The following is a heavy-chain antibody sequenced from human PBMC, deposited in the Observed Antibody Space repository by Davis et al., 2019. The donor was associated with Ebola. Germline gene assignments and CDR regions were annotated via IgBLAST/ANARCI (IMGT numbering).Heavy chain of an antibody. CDR3: ARVRELLYYYYGMDV. Sequence: GESLKISCAASGFTFSSYEMNWVRQAPGKGLEWVSYISSSGSTIYYADSVKGRFTISRDNAKNSLYLQMNSLRAEDTAVYYCARVRELLYYYYGMDVWGQGTTVTVSS. D-gene: IGHD1-26*01. J-gene: IGHJ6*02. CDR2: ISSSGSTI. V-gene: IGHV3-48*03. CDR1: GFTFSSYE.